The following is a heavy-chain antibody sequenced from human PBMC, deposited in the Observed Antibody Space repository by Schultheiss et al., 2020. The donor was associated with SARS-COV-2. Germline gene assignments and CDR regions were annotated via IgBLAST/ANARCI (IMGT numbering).Heavy chain of an antibody. D-gene: IGHD6-19*01. CDR2: INSDGSST. Sequence: GGSLRLSCAASGFTFSSYWMHWVRQAPGKGLVWVSRINSDGSSTSYADSVKGRFTISRDNSKNTLYLQMNSLRAEDTAVYYCARDVAVAGTTGGLDYWGQGTLVTVSS. V-gene: IGHV3-74*01. CDR1: GFTFSSYW. J-gene: IGHJ4*02. CDR3: ARDVAVAGTTGGLDY.